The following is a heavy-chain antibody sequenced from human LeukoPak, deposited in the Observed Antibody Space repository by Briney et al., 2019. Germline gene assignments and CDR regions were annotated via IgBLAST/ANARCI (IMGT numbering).Heavy chain of an antibody. D-gene: IGHD2/OR15-2a*01. Sequence: PGGSLRLSCAASGFTFSTYSMNWVRQAPGKGLEWVSSITSSNSYIHYADSVKGRFTISRDNAKKSLYLQMNSLTAGDTAIYYCATNRPLDYWGQGTLVTVSS. CDR3: ATNRPLDY. J-gene: IGHJ4*02. V-gene: IGHV3-21*01. CDR1: GFTFSTYS. CDR2: ITSSNSYI.